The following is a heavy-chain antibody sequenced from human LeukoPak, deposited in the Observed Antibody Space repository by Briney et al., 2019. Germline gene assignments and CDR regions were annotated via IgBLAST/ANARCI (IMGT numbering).Heavy chain of an antibody. V-gene: IGHV3-7*01. CDR1: GFTFSSYS. D-gene: IGHD3-10*01. J-gene: IGHJ4*02. CDR3: ARDKEVLLWFGELFPSDPHYFDY. Sequence: GGSLRLSCAASGFTFSSYSMNWVRQAPGKGLEWVANIKQDGSEKYYVDSVKGRFTISRDNAENSLYLQMNSLRAEDTAVYYCARDKEVLLWFGELFPSDPHYFDYWGQGTLVTVSS. CDR2: IKQDGSEK.